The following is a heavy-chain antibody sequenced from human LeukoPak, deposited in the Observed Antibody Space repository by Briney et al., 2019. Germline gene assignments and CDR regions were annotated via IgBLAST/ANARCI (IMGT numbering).Heavy chain of an antibody. CDR1: GFTFSDYF. J-gene: IGHJ4*02. V-gene: IGHV3-11*04. Sequence: PVGSLRLSCAVSGFTFSDYFTTWIRQAPGKGLEWVSYISGSGNNKYYADSVRGRFTISRDNTKNSLYLQMNSLRVEDTAVYYCATSQSSVAGIVGDWGQGTLVTVSS. CDR2: ISGSGNNK. CDR3: ATSQSSVAGIVGD. D-gene: IGHD6-19*01.